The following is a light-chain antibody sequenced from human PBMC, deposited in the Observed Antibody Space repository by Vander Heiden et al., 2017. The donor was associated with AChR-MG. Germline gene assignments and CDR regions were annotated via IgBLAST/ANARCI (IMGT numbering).Light chain of an antibody. J-gene: IGKJ5*01. Sequence: EIVLTQSRATLSVSPGERASLSCRTSQSVGIKLAWYQQKPGLPPRLLIYATSSRATGVPARFSGSGSGTDFILTISSLQSEDSAVYFCQEYHNWPAITFGQGTRLEIK. CDR3: QEYHNWPAIT. CDR2: ATS. CDR1: QSVGIK. V-gene: IGKV3-15*01.